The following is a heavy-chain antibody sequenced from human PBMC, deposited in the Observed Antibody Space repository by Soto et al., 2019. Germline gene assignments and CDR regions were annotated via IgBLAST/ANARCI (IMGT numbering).Heavy chain of an antibody. CDR2: ISGSGGST. J-gene: IGHJ4*02. CDR1: GFTFSSYA. Sequence: VQLLESGGGLVQPGGSLRLSCAASGFTFSSYAMSWVRQAPGKGLEWVSAISGSGGSTYYADSVKGRFTISRDNSKNTLYLQMNSLRAEDTAVYYCAKTSAVVVVAATSFDYWGQGTLVTVSS. CDR3: AKTSAVVVVAATSFDY. D-gene: IGHD2-15*01. V-gene: IGHV3-23*01.